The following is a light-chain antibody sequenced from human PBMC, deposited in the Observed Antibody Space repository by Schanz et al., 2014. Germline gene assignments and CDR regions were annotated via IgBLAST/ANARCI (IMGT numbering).Light chain of an antibody. CDR3: QSYDSSLSGWV. CDR1: SSNIGAGYD. Sequence: QSVLTQPPSVSGAPGQRVTISCTGSSSNIGAGYDVQWYQQLPKTAPTLLISGDINRPSGVPDRFSGSKSGTSASLAITGLQAEDEADYYCQSYDSSLSGWVFGGGTKVTVL. CDR2: GDI. J-gene: IGLJ3*02. V-gene: IGLV1-40*01.